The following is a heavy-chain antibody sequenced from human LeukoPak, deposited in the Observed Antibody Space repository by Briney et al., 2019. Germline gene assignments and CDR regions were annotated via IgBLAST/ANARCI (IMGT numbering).Heavy chain of an antibody. Sequence: SETLCLTCTVSGGSISSYYWSWIRQPAGKELEWIGRIYTSGSTNYNPSLKSRVTMSVDTSKNQFSLKLSSVTAADTAVYYCARERTGITIFGVVDYLGQGTLVTVSS. V-gene: IGHV4-4*07. J-gene: IGHJ4*02. CDR1: GGSISSYY. CDR2: IYTSGST. CDR3: ARERTGITIFGVVDY. D-gene: IGHD3-3*01.